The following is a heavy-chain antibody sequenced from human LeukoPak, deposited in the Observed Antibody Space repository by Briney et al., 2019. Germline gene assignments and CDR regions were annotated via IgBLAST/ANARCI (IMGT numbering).Heavy chain of an antibody. Sequence: GGSLRLSCAASGFTFSNYWMSWVRQAPGKGLEWVANIQQHGSETYYGDSVKGRFTISRDNAKNSLYLQMNSLRAEDTAVYYCATYSSSNGREFQYWGQGTLVTVSS. D-gene: IGHD2-2*01. CDR3: ATYSSSNGREFQY. CDR1: GFTFSNYW. V-gene: IGHV3-7*01. CDR2: IQQHGSET. J-gene: IGHJ1*01.